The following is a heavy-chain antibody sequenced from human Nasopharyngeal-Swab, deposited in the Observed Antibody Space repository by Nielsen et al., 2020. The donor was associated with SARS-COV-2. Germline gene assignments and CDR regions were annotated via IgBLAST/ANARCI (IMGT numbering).Heavy chain of an antibody. D-gene: IGHD5-12*01. CDR2: IVVGSGNT. CDR3: AEAHSGYDGENWFDP. J-gene: IGHJ5*02. CDR1: GFTFTSSA. V-gene: IGHV1-58*01. Sequence: SVKVSCKASGFTFTSSAVQWVRQARGQRLEWIGWIVVGSGNTNYAQKFQERVTITRDMSTSTAYMELSSLRSEDTAVYYCAEAHSGYDGENWFDPWGQGTLVTVSS.